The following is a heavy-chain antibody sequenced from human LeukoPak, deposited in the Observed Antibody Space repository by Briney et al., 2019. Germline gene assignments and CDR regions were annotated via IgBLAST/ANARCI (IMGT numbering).Heavy chain of an antibody. J-gene: IGHJ5*02. CDR2: ISVYNGNT. D-gene: IGHD7-27*01. CDR3: ATLRTGNWFDP. Sequence: ASVKVSCKASGYTFTIYGISWVRQAPGQGLEWMGWISVYNGNTNYAQKLQGRVTMTTDTSTSTAYMELRSLRSDDTAVYYCATLRTGNWFDPWGQGTLVTVSS. CDR1: GYTFTIYG. V-gene: IGHV1-18*01.